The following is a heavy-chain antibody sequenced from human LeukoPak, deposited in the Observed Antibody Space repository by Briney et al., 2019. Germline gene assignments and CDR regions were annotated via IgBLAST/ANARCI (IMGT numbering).Heavy chain of an antibody. V-gene: IGHV1-58*02. D-gene: IGHD1-26*01. CDR3: AKETKWELRRSAIDY. Sequence: SVKVSCKASGFTFTSSAMQWVRQARGQRLEWIRWIVVGSGNTNYAQKFQERVTITRDMSTSTAYMELSSLRSEDTAVYYCAKETKWELRRSAIDYWGQGTLVTVSS. CDR1: GFTFTSSA. J-gene: IGHJ4*02. CDR2: IVVGSGNT.